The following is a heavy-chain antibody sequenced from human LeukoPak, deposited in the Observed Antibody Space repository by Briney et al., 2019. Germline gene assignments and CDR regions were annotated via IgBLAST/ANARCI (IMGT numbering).Heavy chain of an antibody. Sequence: SETLSLTCTVSGGSISGYYWSWIRQPPGKGLEWIGYIYYSGSTNYDPSLKSRVTISVDTSKNQFSLKLSSVTAADTAVYYCARVYYDSSGPLYYYYYYGMDVWGQGTTVTVSS. CDR3: ARVYYDSSGPLYYYYYYGMDV. J-gene: IGHJ6*02. D-gene: IGHD3-22*01. V-gene: IGHV4-59*01. CDR2: IYYSGST. CDR1: GGSISGYY.